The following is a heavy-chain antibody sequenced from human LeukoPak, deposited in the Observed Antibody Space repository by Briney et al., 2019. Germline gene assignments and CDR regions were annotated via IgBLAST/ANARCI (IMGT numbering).Heavy chain of an antibody. J-gene: IGHJ4*02. CDR1: GFTFSSYG. Sequence: GGSLRLSCAASGFTFSSYGMHWVRQAPGKGLEWVAVIWYDGSNKYYADSVKGRFTISRDNSKNTLYLQMNSLRAEDTAVYYCARPAGTGYSYGPNAAFGYWGQGTLVTVSS. CDR2: IWYDGSNK. V-gene: IGHV3-33*01. CDR3: ARPAGTGYSYGPNAAFGY. D-gene: IGHD5-18*01.